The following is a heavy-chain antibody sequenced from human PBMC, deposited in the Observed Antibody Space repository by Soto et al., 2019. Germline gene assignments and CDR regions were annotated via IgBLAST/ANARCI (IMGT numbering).Heavy chain of an antibody. CDR1: GFTFSSYS. CDR3: ARDHCSNASYYYDY. J-gene: IGHJ4*02. CDR2: ISSSSSTL. V-gene: IGHV3-48*01. D-gene: IGHD2-2*01. Sequence: EVQLVASGGGLVQPGGSLRLSCAASGFTFSSYSMNWVRQAPGKGLEWVSYISSSSSTLYDADSVKSRFTISRDNAKNALYLQINCMRADDTAVYYCARDHCSNASYYYDYWGQGTLVTVSS.